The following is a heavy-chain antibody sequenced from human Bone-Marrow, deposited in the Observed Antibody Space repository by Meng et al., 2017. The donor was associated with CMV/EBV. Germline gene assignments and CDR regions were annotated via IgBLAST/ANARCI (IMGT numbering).Heavy chain of an antibody. Sequence: SETLSLTCAVYNGSFSNYYWSWIRQPPGQGLEWIGEIYHSGSTNYNPSLKSRVTISVDKSKNQFSLKLSSVTAADTAVYYCARAMIPPRGWFDPWGQGTLVTVSS. CDR2: IYHSGST. CDR1: NGSFSNYY. CDR3: ARAMIPPRGWFDP. J-gene: IGHJ5*02. V-gene: IGHV4-34*01. D-gene: IGHD3-22*01.